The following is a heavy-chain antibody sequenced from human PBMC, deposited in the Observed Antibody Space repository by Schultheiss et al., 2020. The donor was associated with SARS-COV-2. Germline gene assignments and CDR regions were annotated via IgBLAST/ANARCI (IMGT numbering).Heavy chain of an antibody. J-gene: IGHJ4*02. D-gene: IGHD5-12*01. CDR3: ARGHSGYDYY. V-gene: IGHV3-53*01. CDR2: IYSGGST. Sequence: GESLKISCAASGFTVSSNYMSWVRQAPGKGLEWVSVIYSGGSTYYADSVKGRFTISRDNSKNTLYLQMNSLRAEDTAVYYCARGHSGYDYYWGQGTLVTVSS. CDR1: GFTVSSNY.